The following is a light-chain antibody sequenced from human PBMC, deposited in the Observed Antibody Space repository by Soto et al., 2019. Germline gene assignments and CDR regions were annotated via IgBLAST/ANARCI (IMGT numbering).Light chain of an antibody. CDR1: SSDVGGYNH. CDR2: DVS. Sequence: QSALTQPRSVSGSPGQSVAISCTGTSSDVGGYNHVSWYQHHPGKGPKLILYDVSKRPSGVPDRFSGSKSGHTASLTISGLQPEDEADYYCCSYAGSYIYVFGTGTKVTVL. CDR3: CSYAGSYIYV. J-gene: IGLJ1*01. V-gene: IGLV2-11*01.